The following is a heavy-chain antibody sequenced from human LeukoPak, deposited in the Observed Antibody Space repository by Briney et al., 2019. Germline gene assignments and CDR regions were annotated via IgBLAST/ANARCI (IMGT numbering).Heavy chain of an antibody. Sequence: GRSLRLSCAASGFTFSSYGMHWVRQAPGKGLEWVAVIWYDGSNKYYADSVKGRFTISRDNSKNTLYLQMNSLRAEDTAVYYCARGGIARRPVIVPLHWGQGTLVTVSS. CDR3: ARGGIARRPVIVPLH. CDR1: GFTFSSYG. CDR2: IWYDGSNK. D-gene: IGHD3-22*01. V-gene: IGHV3-33*08. J-gene: IGHJ4*02.